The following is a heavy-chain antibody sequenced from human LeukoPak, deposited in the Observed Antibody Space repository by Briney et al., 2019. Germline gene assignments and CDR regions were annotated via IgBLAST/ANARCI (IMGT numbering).Heavy chain of an antibody. CDR2: INSSCSTI. V-gene: IGHV3-48*03. D-gene: IGHD3-10*01. J-gene: IGHJ6*02. Sequence: GGSLTLSCAASGFTFSSYEMNWVRQAPGKGLEWVSYINSSCSTIYCADSVKGRFTISRDNARNSLYLQMNSLRAEDTAVYYCARDLITMVRGASTYYYYYGMDVWGQGTTVTVSS. CDR1: GFTFSSYE. CDR3: ARDLITMVRGASTYYYYYGMDV.